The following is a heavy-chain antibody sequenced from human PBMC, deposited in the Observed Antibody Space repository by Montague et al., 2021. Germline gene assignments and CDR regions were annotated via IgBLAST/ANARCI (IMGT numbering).Heavy chain of an antibody. V-gene: IGHV4-59*08. Sequence: SETLSLTCTVSSGSIFHAHWSWIRQPPGKGLEWLGSMFYIGTTSNNPSLKSRVTMSIDTSKNQFSLKLSFVTAADTAVYYCAKQDFFISGSSFNGFDIWGQGIMVTVSS. CDR3: AKQDFFISGSSFNGFDI. CDR2: MFYIGTT. D-gene: IGHD3-10*01. CDR1: SGSIFHAH. J-gene: IGHJ3*02.